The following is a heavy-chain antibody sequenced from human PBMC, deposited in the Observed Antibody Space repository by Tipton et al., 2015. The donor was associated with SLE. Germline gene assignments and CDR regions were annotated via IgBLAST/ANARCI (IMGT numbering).Heavy chain of an antibody. CDR3: ARVRDFFDTSAAYSGWFDP. CDR1: GVSITSGTHY. V-gene: IGHV4-61*02. J-gene: IGHJ5*02. CDR2: IYSSGST. D-gene: IGHD3-22*01. Sequence: LRLSCTVSGVSITSGTHYWSWIRQPAGKGLEWIGRIYSSGSTNYNPSLKSRVTLSVDTSKNQFSLKLTSVTAADTAVYYCARVRDFFDTSAAYSGWFDPWGQGTLVTVSS.